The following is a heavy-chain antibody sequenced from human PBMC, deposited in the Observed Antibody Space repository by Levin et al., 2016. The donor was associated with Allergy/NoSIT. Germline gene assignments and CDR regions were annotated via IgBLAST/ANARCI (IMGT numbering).Heavy chain of an antibody. D-gene: IGHD3-9*01. CDR3: VKDRLTIDAFDI. J-gene: IGHJ3*02. V-gene: IGHV3-23*01. Sequence: GESLKISCAVSGFTFNDYAVTWVRQAPGKGLEWVSLISASGGTTYYADSVKGRFTISRDNSKNTLYLQMNSLSPEDTAIYYCVKDRLTIDAFDIWGQGTMVIVSS. CDR2: ISASGGTT. CDR1: GFTFNDYA.